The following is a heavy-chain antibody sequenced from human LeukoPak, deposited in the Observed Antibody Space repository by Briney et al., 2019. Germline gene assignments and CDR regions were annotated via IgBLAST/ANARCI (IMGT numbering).Heavy chain of an antibody. J-gene: IGHJ4*02. CDR3: ARVEGAYYYDSSGYYVFDY. CDR1: GYTFTSYG. CDR2: ISDYNGNT. Sequence: ASVKVSCKASGYTFTSYGISWVRQAPGQGLEWMGWISDYNGNTNYAQKLQGRVTMTTDTSTSTAYMELRSLRSDDTAVYYCARVEGAYYYDSSGYYVFDYGGQGTLVTVSS. D-gene: IGHD3-22*01. V-gene: IGHV1-18*01.